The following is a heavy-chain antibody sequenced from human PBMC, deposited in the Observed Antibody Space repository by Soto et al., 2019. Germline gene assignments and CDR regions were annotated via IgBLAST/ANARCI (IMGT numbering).Heavy chain of an antibody. CDR2: ISGYNGNK. V-gene: IGHV1-18*01. Sequence: GASVKVSCKASGYTFTSYGISWVRQAPGQGLEWMGWISGYNGNKKYEQKFQGRVTMTTDTFTSTAYMELRSLRSDDTSVYFCAREVTMVRGVVIQVEYFPHWGQGTLVTVSS. D-gene: IGHD3-10*01. J-gene: IGHJ1*01. CDR1: GYTFTSYG. CDR3: AREVTMVRGVVIQVEYFPH.